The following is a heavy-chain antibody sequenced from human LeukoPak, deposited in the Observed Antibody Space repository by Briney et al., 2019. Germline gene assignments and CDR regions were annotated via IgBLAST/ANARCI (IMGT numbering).Heavy chain of an antibody. J-gene: IGHJ4*02. CDR1: GFTFSSYA. D-gene: IGHD6-19*01. Sequence: GSLRLSCAASGFTFSSYAMSWVRQAPGEGLEWASAISDSGGSTYYADSVKGRFTISRNNSKNTLYLKMNSLRAEDTAVYYCAKVRARGVAVAGLDYWGQGTLVTVSS. CDR3: AKVRARGVAVAGLDY. V-gene: IGHV3-23*01. CDR2: ISDSGGST.